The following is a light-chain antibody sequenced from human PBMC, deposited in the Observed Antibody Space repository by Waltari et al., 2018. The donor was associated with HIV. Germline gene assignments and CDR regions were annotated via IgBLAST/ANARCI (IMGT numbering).Light chain of an antibody. CDR3: NSRDSSGNVV. CDR1: SLRSYY. CDR2: GKN. Sequence: SSELTQDPAVSVALGQTVRITCQGDSLRSYYASWYQQKPGQAPVLVIYGKNNRPSGIPDRFSVSSSGNTASLTITVAQAEDEAAYYCNSRDSSGNVVFGGGTKLTVL. J-gene: IGLJ2*01. V-gene: IGLV3-19*01.